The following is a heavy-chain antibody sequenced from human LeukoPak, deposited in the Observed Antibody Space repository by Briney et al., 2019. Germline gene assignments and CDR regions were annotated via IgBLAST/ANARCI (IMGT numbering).Heavy chain of an antibody. CDR1: GFTFSSYG. J-gene: IGHJ4*02. V-gene: IGHV3-30*03. CDR3: AREMGITGTTSGYDY. Sequence: GGSLRLSCAASGFTFSSYGMHWVRQAPGKGLEWVAVISYDGSNKYYADSVKGRFTIPRDNSKNTLYLQMNSLRSEDTAVYYCAREMGITGTTSGYDYWGQGTLVTVSS. CDR2: ISYDGSNK. D-gene: IGHD1-7*01.